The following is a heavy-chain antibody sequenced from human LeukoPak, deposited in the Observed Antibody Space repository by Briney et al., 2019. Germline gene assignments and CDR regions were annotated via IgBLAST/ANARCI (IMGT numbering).Heavy chain of an antibody. CDR2: IYHSGST. V-gene: IGHV4-38-2*01. CDR3: ARQDTVTHVPHYFDY. D-gene: IGHD4-17*01. J-gene: IGHJ4*02. CDR1: GYSISSGYY. Sequence: IPSETLSLTCAVSGYSISSGYYWGWIRQPPGKGLEWIGSIYHSGSTYYNPSFKSRVTISVDTSKNQFSLKLSSVTAADTAVYYCARQDTVTHVPHYFDYWGQGTLVTVSS.